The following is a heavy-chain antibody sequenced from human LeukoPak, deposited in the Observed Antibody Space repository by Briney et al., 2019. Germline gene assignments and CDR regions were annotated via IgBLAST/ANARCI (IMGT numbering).Heavy chain of an antibody. J-gene: IGHJ6*02. CDR3: AGSDCSSTSCYVYYYYGMDV. CDR2: ISGSGGST. V-gene: IGHV3-23*01. CDR1: GFPFSSYA. Sequence: GGSLRLSCAASGFPFSSYAMSWVRQAPGKGLEWVSAISGSGGSTYYADSVKGRFTISRDNSKNTLYLQMNSLRAEDTAVYYCAGSDCSSTSCYVYYYYGMDVWGQGTTVTVSS. D-gene: IGHD2-2*01.